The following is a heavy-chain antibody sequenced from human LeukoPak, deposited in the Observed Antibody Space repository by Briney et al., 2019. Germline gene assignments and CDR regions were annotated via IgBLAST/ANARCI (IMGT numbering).Heavy chain of an antibody. D-gene: IGHD6-13*01. CDR3: ARDFSGIAAAGGEQRAFDI. V-gene: IGHV1-69*06. CDR1: GGTFGSYA. CDR2: IIPIFGTA. J-gene: IGHJ3*02. Sequence: SVKVSCKASGGTFGSYAISWVRQAPGQGLEWMGGIIPIFGTANYAQKFQGRVMITADKSTSTAYMELSSLRSEDTAVYYCARDFSGIAAAGGEQRAFDIWGQGTMVTVSS.